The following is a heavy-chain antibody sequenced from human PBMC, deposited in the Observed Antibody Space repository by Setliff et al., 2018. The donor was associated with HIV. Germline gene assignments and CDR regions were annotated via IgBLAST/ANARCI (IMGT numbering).Heavy chain of an antibody. J-gene: IGHJ4*02. Sequence: GGSLRLSCSASGFTFSSYAMHWVRQAPGKGLEYISAISSNGGSTYYADSVKGRFTISRDNSKNTLYLQMSSLRVEDTAVYYCVKAVIVVIPAAIFDYWGQGTLVTVSS. D-gene: IGHD2-2*01. V-gene: IGHV3-64D*09. CDR1: GFTFSSYA. CDR3: VKAVIVVIPAAIFDY. CDR2: ISSNGGST.